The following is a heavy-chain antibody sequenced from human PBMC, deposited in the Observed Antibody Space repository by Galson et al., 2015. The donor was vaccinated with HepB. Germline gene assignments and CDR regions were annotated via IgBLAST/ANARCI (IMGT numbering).Heavy chain of an antibody. V-gene: IGHV3-30*18. D-gene: IGHD3/OR15-3a*01. CDR2: ISYDGSNK. CDR1: GFTFSSYG. Sequence: SLRLSCAASGFTFSSYGMHWVRQAPGKGLEWVAVISYDGSNKYYADSVKGRFTISRDNSKNTLYLQMNSLRAEDTAVYYCAKDSGNSDWGLFDYWGQGTLVTVSS. CDR3: AKDSGNSDWGLFDY. J-gene: IGHJ4*02.